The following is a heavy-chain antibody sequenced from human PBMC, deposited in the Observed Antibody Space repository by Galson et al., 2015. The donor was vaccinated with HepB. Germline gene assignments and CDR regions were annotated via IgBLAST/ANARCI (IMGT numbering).Heavy chain of an antibody. D-gene: IGHD2-2*01. V-gene: IGHV1-18*01. CDR2: ISAYNGNT. Sequence: SVKVSCKASGYTFTSYGISWVRQAPGQGLEWMGWISAYNGNTNYAQKLQGRVTMTADTSTSTAYMELRSLRSDDTAVYYCARVLRYCSSTSCPWFYYYYGMDVWGQGTTVTVSS. CDR3: ARVLRYCSSTSCPWFYYYYGMDV. J-gene: IGHJ6*02. CDR1: GYTFTSYG.